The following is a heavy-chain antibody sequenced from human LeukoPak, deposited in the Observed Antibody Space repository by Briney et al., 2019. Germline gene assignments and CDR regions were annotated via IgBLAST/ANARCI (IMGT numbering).Heavy chain of an antibody. CDR1: GFTVSSNY. Sequence: GGSLRLSCAASGFTVSSNYMSWVRQAPGKGLEWVSVIYSGGSTYYADSVKGRFTIFRDNSKKTLYLPMNSLRAEDTAVYYCAREKIGYNSALDGMDVWGQGTTVTVSS. CDR3: AREKIGYNSALDGMDV. CDR2: IYSGGST. V-gene: IGHV3-66*01. J-gene: IGHJ6*02. D-gene: IGHD6-19*01.